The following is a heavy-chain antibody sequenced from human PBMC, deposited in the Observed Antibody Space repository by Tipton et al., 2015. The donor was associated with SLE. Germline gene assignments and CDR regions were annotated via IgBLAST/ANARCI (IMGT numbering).Heavy chain of an antibody. D-gene: IGHD3-10*01. J-gene: IGHJ4*02. CDR1: GFTFNRYW. CDR3: ARIHYYGSGSRDY. CDR2: IDSDGTIT. Sequence: SLRLSCAASGFTFNRYWMHWVRQAPGKGLMWVSRIDSDGTITNYADTVKGRFTISRANAKDTLYLQMNSRRAEDTAVYYCARIHYYGSGSRDYWGQGTLVTVSS. V-gene: IGHV3-74*01.